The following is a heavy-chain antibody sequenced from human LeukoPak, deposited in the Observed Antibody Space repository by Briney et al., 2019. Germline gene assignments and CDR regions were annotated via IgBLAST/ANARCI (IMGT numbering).Heavy chain of an antibody. Sequence: PGGSLRLTCAASGFTFTNYWMSWVRQAPGKGLEWVANIKQDGSEKYYVDSVKGRFTISRDNAKNSLYLQMNSLRAEDTAVYHCAKDWTGWEQTGLDWGQGTLVTVSS. CDR1: GFTFTNYW. V-gene: IGHV3-7*03. D-gene: IGHD1-26*01. CDR2: IKQDGSEK. J-gene: IGHJ4*02. CDR3: AKDWTGWEQTGLD.